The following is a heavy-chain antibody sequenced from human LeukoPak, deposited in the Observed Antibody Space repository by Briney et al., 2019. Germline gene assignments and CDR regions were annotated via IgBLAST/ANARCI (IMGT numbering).Heavy chain of an antibody. D-gene: IGHD6-19*01. Sequence: SETLSLTCTVSGGSISSSNYYWSWIRQPPGKGLEWIGEINHSGSTNYNPSLKSRVTISVDTSKNQFSLKLSSVTAADTAVYYCARVAVAGLFDYWGQGTLVTVSS. CDR2: INHSGST. CDR1: GGSISSSNYY. CDR3: ARVAVAGLFDY. V-gene: IGHV4-39*07. J-gene: IGHJ4*02.